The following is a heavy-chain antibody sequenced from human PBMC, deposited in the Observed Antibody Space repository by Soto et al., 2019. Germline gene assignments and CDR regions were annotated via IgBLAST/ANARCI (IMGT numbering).Heavy chain of an antibody. CDR3: ARRYCSSTSCYYFDY. CDR2: IYYSGST. V-gene: IGHV4-39*01. CDR1: GGSISSSSYY. D-gene: IGHD2-2*01. Sequence: SETLSLTCTVSGGSISSSSYYWGWIRQPPGKGLEWIGSIYYSGSTYYNPSLKSRVTISVDTSKNQFSPKLSSVTAADTAVYYCARRYCSSTSCYYFDYWGQGTLVTVSS. J-gene: IGHJ4*02.